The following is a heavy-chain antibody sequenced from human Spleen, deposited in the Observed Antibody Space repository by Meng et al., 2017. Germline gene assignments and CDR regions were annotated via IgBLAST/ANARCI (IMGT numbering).Heavy chain of an antibody. Sequence: HVQLMQSGADVKQPGASLKVSCKASDYTFTGFGVCWVRQAPGQGLEWMGWFVNYRDTYPAPKFQHRVTMTTDTLTNTVFMELRSLTPDDTAVYYCVRGTPGRSYCDYWGRGTLVTVSS. J-gene: IGHJ4*02. CDR2: FVNYRDT. D-gene: IGHD3-10*01. V-gene: IGHV1-18*01. CDR3: VRGTPGRSYCDY. CDR1: DYTFTGFG.